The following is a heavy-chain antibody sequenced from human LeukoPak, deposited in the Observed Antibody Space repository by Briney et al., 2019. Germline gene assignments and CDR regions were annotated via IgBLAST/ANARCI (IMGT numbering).Heavy chain of an antibody. Sequence: GESLRLSCAASGFTFSSYAMSWVRQAPGKGLEWVSNIGGSGYSTYYADSVKGRFTVSRDNSKNTLYLQMNSLRAEDTAVYYCATGGPGGYWGQGTLVTVSS. D-gene: IGHD4-23*01. J-gene: IGHJ4*02. CDR3: ATGGPGGY. CDR1: GFTFSSYA. V-gene: IGHV3-23*01. CDR2: IGGSGYST.